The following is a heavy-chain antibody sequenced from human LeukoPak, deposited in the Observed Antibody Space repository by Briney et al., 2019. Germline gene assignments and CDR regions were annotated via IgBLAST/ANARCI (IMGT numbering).Heavy chain of an antibody. V-gene: IGHV3-23*01. Sequence: GGSLRLSCAASGFTFSSYAMSGVSEAPGKGREGVSAISGSGGSTYYAASVKGRFPISGDNSKTTLSVAMNSLRAEHTAAYYCARDGGCYESSLHYWGPGTLVTVSS. D-gene: IGHD3-22*01. CDR2: ISGSGGST. J-gene: IGHJ4*02. CDR3: ARDGGCYESSLHY. CDR1: GFTFSSYA.